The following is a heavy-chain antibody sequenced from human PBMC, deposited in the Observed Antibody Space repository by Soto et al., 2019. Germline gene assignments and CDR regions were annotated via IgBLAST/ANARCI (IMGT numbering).Heavy chain of an antibody. J-gene: IGHJ5*02. Sequence: PGGSLRLSCAASGFTFSSYAMSWVRQAPGKGLEWVSAISGSGGSTYYADSVKGRFTISRDNSKNTLYLQMNSLRAEDTAVYYCAKANVLLWFGELFFWFDPWGQGTLVTVSS. CDR3: AKANVLLWFGELFFWFDP. CDR2: ISGSGGST. V-gene: IGHV3-23*01. D-gene: IGHD3-10*01. CDR1: GFTFSSYA.